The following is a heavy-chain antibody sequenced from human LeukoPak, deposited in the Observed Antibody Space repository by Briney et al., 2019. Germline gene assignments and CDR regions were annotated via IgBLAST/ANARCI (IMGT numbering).Heavy chain of an antibody. CDR2: IYYSGST. Sequence: SQTLSLTCTVSGGSISSGDYYWSWIRQPPGEGLEWIGYIYYSGSTYYNPSLKSRVTISVDTSKNQFSLKLSSVTAADTAVYYCARRMSMVRGVIITRWFDPWGQGTLVTVSS. D-gene: IGHD3-10*01. CDR3: ARRMSMVRGVIITRWFDP. V-gene: IGHV4-30-4*01. CDR1: GGSISSGDYY. J-gene: IGHJ5*02.